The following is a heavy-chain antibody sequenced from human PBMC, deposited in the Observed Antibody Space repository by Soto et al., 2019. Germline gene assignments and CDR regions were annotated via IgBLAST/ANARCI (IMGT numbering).Heavy chain of an antibody. Sequence: QVQLVQSGAEVKKPGSSVKVSCKASGGTFSSYAISWVRQAPGQGLEWMGGIIPIFGTANYAQKSQGRVTITADESTSTAYMELSSLRSEDTAVYHCARDRGGAARGTQWFDPWGQGTLVTVSS. CDR1: GGTFSSYA. V-gene: IGHV1-69*12. D-gene: IGHD6-6*01. CDR2: IIPIFGTA. CDR3: ARDRGGAARGTQWFDP. J-gene: IGHJ5*02.